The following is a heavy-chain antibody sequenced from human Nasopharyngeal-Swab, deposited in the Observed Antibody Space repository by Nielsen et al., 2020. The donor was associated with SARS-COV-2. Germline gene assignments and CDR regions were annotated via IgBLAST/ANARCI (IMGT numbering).Heavy chain of an antibody. V-gene: IGHV1-2*06. J-gene: IGHJ4*02. CDR1: GYTFTGYY. CDR3: ARPRRGYSYGYFDY. Sequence: SVHVSCKASGYTFTGYYMHWVRQAPGQGLEWMGRINPNSGGTNYAQKFQGRVTMTRDTSISTAYMELSRLRSDDTAVYYCARPRRGYSYGYFDYWGQGTLVTVSS. D-gene: IGHD5-18*01. CDR2: INPNSGGT.